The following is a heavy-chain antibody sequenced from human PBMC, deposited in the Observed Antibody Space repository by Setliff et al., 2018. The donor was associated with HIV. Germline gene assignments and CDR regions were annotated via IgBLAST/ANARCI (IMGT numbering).Heavy chain of an antibody. J-gene: IGHJ4*02. Sequence: PSETLSLTCTVSGGSITGHYWSWIRQPPGKGLEWIGHIYTNENTNYNPSLKSRVTISVDTSKNQFSLKLSSVTAADTAVYYCARASPFTVFGVVINYFDSWGQGSLVTVSS. CDR1: GGSITGHY. D-gene: IGHD3-3*01. CDR3: ARASPFTVFGVVINYFDS. V-gene: IGHV4-4*08. CDR2: IYTNENT.